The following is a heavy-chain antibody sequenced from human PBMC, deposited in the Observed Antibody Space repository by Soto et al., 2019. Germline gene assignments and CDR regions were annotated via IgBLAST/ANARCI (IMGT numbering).Heavy chain of an antibody. CDR2: IDWDDDK. CDR3: ARQRIVVLGTNFDS. V-gene: IGHV2-70*11. CDR1: VFSLTTRGMC. Sequence: ESGPTLVNPTQTLTLTCTFSVFSLTTRGMCVSWIRQPPGKALEWLARIDWDDDKYYSTSLKTRLTISKDTSKNQVLLTMTHMDPVDTATYYCARQRIVVLGTNFDSWGQGTPVTVPQ. J-gene: IGHJ4*02. D-gene: IGHD2-2*01.